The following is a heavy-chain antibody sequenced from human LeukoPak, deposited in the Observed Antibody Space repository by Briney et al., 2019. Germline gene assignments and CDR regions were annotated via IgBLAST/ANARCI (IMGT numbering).Heavy chain of an antibody. D-gene: IGHD3-10*01. CDR2: IYYNGST. Sequence: SWIRQPPGKGLEWIGYIYYNGSTYYNPSHKSRVTISVDTSKNQFSLKLSSVTAADTAVYYCARTSLGGAWFDPWGQGTLVTVSS. J-gene: IGHJ5*02. V-gene: IGHV4-30-4*08. CDR3: ARTSLGGAWFDP.